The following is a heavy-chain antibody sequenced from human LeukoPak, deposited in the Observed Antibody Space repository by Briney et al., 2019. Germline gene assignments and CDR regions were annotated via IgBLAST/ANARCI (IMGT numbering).Heavy chain of an antibody. V-gene: IGHV4-30-4*01. CDR1: GGSVSSDYYY. J-gene: IGHJ3*01. Sequence: SQTLSLTCTVSGGSVSSDYYYWSWIRQPPGRGLEWIGYIYYTGSTYYNPSLKSRVTISVDTSKNQFSLQLNSVTPEDTAVYYCAKEGPGFDFWGQGTIVTVSS. CDR2: IYYTGST. CDR3: AKEGPGFDF.